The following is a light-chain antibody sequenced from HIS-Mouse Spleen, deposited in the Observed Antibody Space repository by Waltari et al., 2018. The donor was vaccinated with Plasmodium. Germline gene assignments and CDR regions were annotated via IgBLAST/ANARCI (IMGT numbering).Light chain of an antibody. Sequence: SYELTQPPSVSVSPGQPARITCPGDALPTKYAYWYQQKSGKAPVLVIYEDSKRPSGIPERFSGSSSGTMATLTISGAQVEDEADYYCYSTDSSGNHRVFGGGTKLTVL. V-gene: IGLV3-10*01. CDR3: YSTDSSGNHRV. CDR1: ALPTKY. J-gene: IGLJ3*02. CDR2: EDS.